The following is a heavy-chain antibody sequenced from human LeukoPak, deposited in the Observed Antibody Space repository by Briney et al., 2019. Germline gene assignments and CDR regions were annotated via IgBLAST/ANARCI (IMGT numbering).Heavy chain of an antibody. Sequence: AGESLTMSCQGSGYRFTAYWIAWVRQKAGKGLESMGTIYPTDSDTKYSPSFQGQVIMSADRSKNTAYLQWSSLKASDTATYYCARLDQKGFYYYMDVWGRGTTVTVSS. J-gene: IGHJ6*03. CDR3: ARLDQKGFYYYMDV. V-gene: IGHV5-51*01. D-gene: IGHD2-2*01. CDR1: GYRFTAYW. CDR2: IYPTDSDT.